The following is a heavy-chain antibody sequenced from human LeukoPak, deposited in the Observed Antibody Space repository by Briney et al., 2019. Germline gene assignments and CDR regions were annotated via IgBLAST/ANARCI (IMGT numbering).Heavy chain of an antibody. D-gene: IGHD3-10*01. V-gene: IGHV5-51*01. CDR1: GYSFTSYW. J-gene: IGHJ3*02. CDR3: ARLLAMVRGVKGGAAFDI. CDR2: IYPGDSDT. Sequence: GESLKISCKGSGYSFTSYWIGWVRQMPGKGLEWMRIIYPGDSDTRYSPSFQGQVTISADKSISTAYLQWSSLKASDTAMYYCARLLAMVRGVKGGAAFDIWGQGTMVTVSS.